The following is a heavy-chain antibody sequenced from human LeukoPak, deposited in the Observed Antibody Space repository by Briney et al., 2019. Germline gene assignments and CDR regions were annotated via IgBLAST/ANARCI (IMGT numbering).Heavy chain of an antibody. CDR1: EFSVGSNY. CDR2: IYSGGTT. Sequence: GGSLRLSCAASEFSVGSNYMTWVRQAPGKGLEWVSLIYSGGTTYYADSVKGRFTISRDNSKNTLYLQMNSLRAEDTAVYYCARRAGGYSHPYDYWGQGILVTVSS. V-gene: IGHV3-53*01. D-gene: IGHD4-23*01. J-gene: IGHJ4*02. CDR3: ARRAGGYSHPYDY.